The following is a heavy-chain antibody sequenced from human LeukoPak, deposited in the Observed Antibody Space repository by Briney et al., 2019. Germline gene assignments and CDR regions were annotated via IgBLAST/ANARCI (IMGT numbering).Heavy chain of an antibody. D-gene: IGHD4-23*01. V-gene: IGHV1-18*01. J-gene: IGHJ4*02. CDR2: ISAYNGNT. Sequence: ASVKVSCKASGYTFTSYGISWVRQAPGQGLEWMEWISAYNGNTNCAQKLQGRVTMTTDTSTSTAYMELRSLRSDDTAVYYCARVWVVPHRRYFDYWGQGTLVTVSS. CDR3: ARVWVVPHRRYFDY. CDR1: GYTFTSYG.